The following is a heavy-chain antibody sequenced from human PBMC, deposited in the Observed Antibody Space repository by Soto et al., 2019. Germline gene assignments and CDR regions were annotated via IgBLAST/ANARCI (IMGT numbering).Heavy chain of an antibody. J-gene: IGHJ3*02. CDR1: GFTFSSYT. V-gene: IGHV3-21*01. Sequence: EVQLVESGGGLVKPGGSLRLSCAASGFTFSSYTMNWVRQAPGKGLEWVSFISSSGTYTYYADSLKGRFTISRDNAKDSLYLQMNIRRAEDTAVYYCARKKGDTFDIWGQGTMVTVSS. CDR2: ISSSGTYT. CDR3: ARKKGDTFDI.